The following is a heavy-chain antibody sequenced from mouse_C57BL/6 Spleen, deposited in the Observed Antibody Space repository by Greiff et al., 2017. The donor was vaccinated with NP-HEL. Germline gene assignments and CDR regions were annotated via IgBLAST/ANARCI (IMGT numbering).Heavy chain of an antibody. CDR2: IDPSDSYT. CDR1: GYTFTSYW. J-gene: IGHJ1*03. Sequence: VQLQQPGAELVMPGASVKLSCKASGYTFTSYWMHWVKQRPGQGLEWIGEIDPSDSYTNYNQKFKGKSTLTVDKSSSTAYMQLSSLTSEDSAVYYCARWGSPSYWYFDVWGTGTTVTVSS. V-gene: IGHV1-69*01. CDR3: ARWGSPSYWYFDV. D-gene: IGHD1-1*02.